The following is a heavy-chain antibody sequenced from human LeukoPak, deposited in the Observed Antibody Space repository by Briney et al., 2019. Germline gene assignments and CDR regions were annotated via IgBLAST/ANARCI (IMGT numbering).Heavy chain of an antibody. J-gene: IGHJ4*02. D-gene: IGHD7-27*01. V-gene: IGHV3-30*04. CDR2: ISYDGNNK. CDR3: ARGGNWGYFDY. Sequence: PGGSLRLSCAASGFSFNMFPMHWVRQAPGKGLECVAVISYDGNNKYYADSVNGRFTTSRDNSKNTLFLQMNSLRTEDTAIYHCARGGNWGYFDYWGQGTLVTVSS. CDR1: GFSFNMFP.